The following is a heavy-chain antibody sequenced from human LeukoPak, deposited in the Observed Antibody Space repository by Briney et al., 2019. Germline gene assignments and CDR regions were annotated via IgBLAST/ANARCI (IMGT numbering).Heavy chain of an antibody. Sequence: ASVKFSCKASGYTFTCYYMHWVRQAPRQGLEWMGWISPNSGGINYAQKFQGRVNMTREKSIRTAYMELSRLRSDDTGVYYCERDFRELLWFGELLGYYYYYMDVWGKGTTVTVSS. V-gene: IGHV1-2*02. D-gene: IGHD3-10*01. CDR3: ERDFRELLWFGELLGYYYYYMDV. J-gene: IGHJ6*03. CDR1: GYTFTCYY. CDR2: ISPNSGGI.